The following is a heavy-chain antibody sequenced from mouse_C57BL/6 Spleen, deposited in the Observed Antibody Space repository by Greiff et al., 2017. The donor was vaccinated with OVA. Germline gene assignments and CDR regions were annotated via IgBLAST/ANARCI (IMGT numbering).Heavy chain of an antibody. CDR3: ARKGSTMVTGY. CDR1: GYTFTSYW. Sequence: QVQLQQPGAELVKPGASVKMSCKASGYTFTSYWITWVKQRPGQGLEWIGDIYPGSGSTNYNEKFKSKATLTVDTSSSTAYMQLGSLTSEDSAVYYCARKGSTMVTGYWGQGTTLTVSS. J-gene: IGHJ2*01. V-gene: IGHV1-55*01. CDR2: IYPGSGST. D-gene: IGHD2-2*01.